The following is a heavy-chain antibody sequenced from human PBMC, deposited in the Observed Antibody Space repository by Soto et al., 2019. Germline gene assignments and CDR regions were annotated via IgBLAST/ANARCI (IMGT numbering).Heavy chain of an antibody. CDR1: GASMSIGGYY. CDR3: ARDRHNNFFDP. CDR2: IYYSGST. V-gene: IGHV4-31*03. Sequence: PSETLSLTCTVSGASMSIGGYYWTWIRQSPGKGLEWIGYIYYSGSTYYNPSLESRVAISLDTSRSQFSLTLHSVTAADTALYYCARDRHNNFFDPWGQGTLVTVSS. J-gene: IGHJ5*02. D-gene: IGHD6-6*01.